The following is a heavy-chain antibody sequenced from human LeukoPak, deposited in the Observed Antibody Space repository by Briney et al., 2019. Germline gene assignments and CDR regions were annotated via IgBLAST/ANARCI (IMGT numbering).Heavy chain of an antibody. V-gene: IGHV3-21*01. CDR1: GFTFSSYS. CDR2: IRSSSSYT. CDR3: ARKGGRYSYGFDY. Sequence: GGSLRLSCAASGFTFSSYSMNWVRQAPGKGLEWVSSIRSSSSYTYYADSVKGRFTISRDNAKNSLYLQMSSLRAGDTAVYYCARKGGRYSYGFDYWGQGTLVTVSS. D-gene: IGHD5-18*01. J-gene: IGHJ4*02.